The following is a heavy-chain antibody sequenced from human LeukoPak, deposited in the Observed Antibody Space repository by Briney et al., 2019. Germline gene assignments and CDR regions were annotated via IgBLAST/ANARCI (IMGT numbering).Heavy chain of an antibody. CDR1: GFTFSNYW. J-gene: IGHJ4*01. D-gene: IGHD3-16*01. V-gene: IGHV3-7*03. CDR3: ARALGMPDFDY. Sequence: GGSLRLSCAASGFTFSNYWMSWVRQAPGKGLEWVANIKQDGSEKYYVDSVKGRFTISRDNAKNSLYLQMNSLRAEDTAVYYCARALGMPDFDYWGHGTLVTVSS. CDR2: IKQDGSEK.